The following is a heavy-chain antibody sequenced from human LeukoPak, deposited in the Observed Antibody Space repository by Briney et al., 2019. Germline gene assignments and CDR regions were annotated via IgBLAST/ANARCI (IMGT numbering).Heavy chain of an antibody. D-gene: IGHD3-22*01. J-gene: IGHJ3*02. CDR1: GYTFTSCY. CDR2: INPSGGST. V-gene: IGHV1-46*01. Sequence: ASVKVSCKASGYTFTSCYMHWVRQAPGQGLEWMGIINPSGGSTSYAQKFQGRVTMTRDTSTSTVYMELSSLRSEDTAVYYCAVLVVITLDAFDIWGQGTMVTVSS. CDR3: AVLVVITLDAFDI.